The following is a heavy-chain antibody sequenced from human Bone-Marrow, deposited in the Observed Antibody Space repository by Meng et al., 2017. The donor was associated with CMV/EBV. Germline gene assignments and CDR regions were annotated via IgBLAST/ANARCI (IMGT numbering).Heavy chain of an antibody. CDR3: ARGAGEAAAAGAFDI. Sequence: GESLKISCAASGFTFSSFWMSWVRQAPGKGLEWVANIKQDGSEKYYVDSVKGRFTISRDNAKNSLYLQMNSLRAEDTAVYYCARGAGEAAAAGAFDIWGQGTMVTVSS. J-gene: IGHJ3*02. CDR1: GFTFSSFW. D-gene: IGHD6-13*01. V-gene: IGHV3-7*01. CDR2: IKQDGSEK.